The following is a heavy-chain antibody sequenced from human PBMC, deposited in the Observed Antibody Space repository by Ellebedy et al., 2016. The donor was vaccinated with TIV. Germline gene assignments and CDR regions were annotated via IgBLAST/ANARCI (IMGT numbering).Heavy chain of an antibody. CDR1: GFSFFNAW. D-gene: IGHD6-19*01. V-gene: IGHV3-15*01. CDR3: RGEVAGIIS. Sequence: GESLKISCGASGFSFFNAWMSWVRQAPGKGLEWVGRIKSKSDGGATDYAGTLKGRFVISRDDSKNTLYLQMTSLKTDDPGVYFCRGEVAGIISWGQGTLVTVSS. CDR2: IKSKSDGGAT. J-gene: IGHJ5*02.